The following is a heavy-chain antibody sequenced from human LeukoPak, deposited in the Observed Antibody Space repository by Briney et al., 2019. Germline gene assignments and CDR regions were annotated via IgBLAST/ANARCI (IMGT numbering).Heavy chain of an antibody. CDR1: GFTFSSYG. CDR3: AKDFRSIAVAGQYFQH. CDR2: IRYDGSNK. D-gene: IGHD6-19*01. Sequence: PGGSLRLSCAASGFTFSSYGMHWVRQAPGKGLEWVAFIRYDGSNKCYADSVKGRFTISRDNSKNTLYLQMNSLRAEDTAVYYCAKDFRSIAVAGQYFQHWGQGTLVTVSS. J-gene: IGHJ1*01. V-gene: IGHV3-30*02.